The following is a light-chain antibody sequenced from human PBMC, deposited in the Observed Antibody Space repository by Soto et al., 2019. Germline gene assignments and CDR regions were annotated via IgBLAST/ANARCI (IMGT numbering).Light chain of an antibody. CDR2: WAS. J-gene: IGKJ1*01. CDR3: QQYYSTPRT. V-gene: IGKV4-1*01. Sequence: VMTQSPDSLAVSLGERATINCKSSQSVLYSSNNKNYLAWYQQKPGQPPKLLIYWASTRESGVPDRFSGSGSGTDFTLTISSLQAEDVAVYYCQQYYSTPRTFGQGTKVEIK. CDR1: QSVLYSSNNKNY.